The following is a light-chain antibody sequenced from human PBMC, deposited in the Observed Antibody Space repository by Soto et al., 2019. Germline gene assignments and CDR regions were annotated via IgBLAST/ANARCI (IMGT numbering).Light chain of an antibody. Sequence: EIALTQSPGPLSLSPGEGATLSSRTIQPVAKNYLARYQHVPGQDPRLLMYGASARAAGIPDRFSGSGSGTDFALTISRLEPEDFAVYYGQQYGGIPLFTFGPGTRVDFK. CDR2: GAS. V-gene: IGKV3-20*01. CDR3: QQYGGIPLFT. J-gene: IGKJ3*01. CDR1: QPVAKNY.